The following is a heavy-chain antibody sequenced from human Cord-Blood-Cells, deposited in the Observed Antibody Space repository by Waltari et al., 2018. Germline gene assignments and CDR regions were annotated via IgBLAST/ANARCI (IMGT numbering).Heavy chain of an antibody. CDR2: INPNSGGT. Sequence: QVQLVQSGAEVKKPGASVKVSCKASGYTFTGYYMHWVRQAPGQGLEWMGWINPNSGGTNYAPKFEGRVTMTRDTSISTAYMELSRLRSDDTAVYYCARHPYSGSYYYYYGMDVWGQGTTVTVSS. D-gene: IGHD1-26*01. CDR1: GYTFTGYY. J-gene: IGHJ6*02. V-gene: IGHV1-2*02. CDR3: ARHPYSGSYYYYYGMDV.